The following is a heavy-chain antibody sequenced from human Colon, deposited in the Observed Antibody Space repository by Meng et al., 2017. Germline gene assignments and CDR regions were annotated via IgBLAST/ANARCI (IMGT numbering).Heavy chain of an antibody. CDR2: MHYSGIA. D-gene: IGHD5-12*01. CDR3: AREGGYDLNWFDP. V-gene: IGHV4-31*03. Sequence: QGQLQESGPGLVKPSQTLSLTCTVSGASISSEAFYWGWIRQHPGKGLEWIGYMHYSGIANYNPSLNSRIAISVDTSRNQFSLNLRSVTAADTAVYYCAREGGYDLNWFDPWGQGTLVTVSS. J-gene: IGHJ5*02. CDR1: GASISSEAFY.